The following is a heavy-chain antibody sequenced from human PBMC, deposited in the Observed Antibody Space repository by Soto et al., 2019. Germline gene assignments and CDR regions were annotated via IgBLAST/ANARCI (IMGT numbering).Heavy chain of an antibody. CDR3: ARAPITIFGVVIRGPAHMDV. Sequence: SETLSLTCTVSGGSISSYYWSWIRQPPGKGLEWIGYIYYSGSTNYNPSLKSRVTISVDTSKNQFSLKLSSVTPADTAVYYCARAPITIFGVVIRGPAHMDVWGKGTTVTVSS. D-gene: IGHD3-3*01. J-gene: IGHJ6*03. CDR1: GGSISSYY. CDR2: IYYSGST. V-gene: IGHV4-59*01.